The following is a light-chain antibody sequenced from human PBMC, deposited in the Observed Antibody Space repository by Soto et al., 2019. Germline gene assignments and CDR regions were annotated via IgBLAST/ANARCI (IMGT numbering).Light chain of an antibody. CDR1: QSVSSN. V-gene: IGKV3-15*01. Sequence: EILMTQSPATLSVSPGERATLSCRASQSVSSNLAWYQQKPGQAPRLLIYGASTRATGIPARFSGSGSGKEFTLTISSLQSEDFAVYYCQQYNNWPPGTFGQGTKVEIK. CDR3: QQYNNWPPGT. J-gene: IGKJ1*01. CDR2: GAS.